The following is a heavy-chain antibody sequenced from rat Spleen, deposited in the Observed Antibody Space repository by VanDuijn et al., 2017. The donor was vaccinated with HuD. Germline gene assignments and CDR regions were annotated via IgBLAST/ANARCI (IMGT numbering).Heavy chain of an antibody. CDR3: ASPRARYYYDGTYSSPFDH. D-gene: IGHD1-12*02. V-gene: IGHV2-47*01. J-gene: IGHJ2*01. CDR1: GFSLTSNS. CDR2: IWTNGGT. Sequence: QVQLKESGPGLVQPSQTLSLTCTVSGFSLTSNSVSWIRQPPGKGLEWMGVIWTNGGTDYNSAIKSRLSINRDTSKSQVFLKMNTLQSEDTAMYFCASPRARYYYDGTYSSPFDHWGQGVMVTVSS.